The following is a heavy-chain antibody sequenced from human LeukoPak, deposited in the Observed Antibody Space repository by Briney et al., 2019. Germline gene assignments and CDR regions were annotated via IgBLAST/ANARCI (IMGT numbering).Heavy chain of an antibody. CDR2: ISGNGEYT. J-gene: IGHJ4*02. Sequence: GRSLRLSCAASGFPFSDYYMSWIRQAPGKGLEWVSYISGNGEYTKYADSVKGRFTIYRDNAKSSLYLQMDSLRAEDTAVYYCAKDVYARVAAYHFDYWGQGTLVTVSS. CDR1: GFPFSDYY. V-gene: IGHV3-11*05. D-gene: IGHD2-8*01. CDR3: AKDVYARVAAYHFDY.